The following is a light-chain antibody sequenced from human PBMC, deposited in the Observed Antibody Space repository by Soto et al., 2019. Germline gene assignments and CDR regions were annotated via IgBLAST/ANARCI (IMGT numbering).Light chain of an antibody. Sequence: EIVLTQSPGTLSLSPGERATLSCRASQSVSSNYLAWYQQKPGQTPRLLIYGASSKATGIPDRFSGSRSGTDFTITISKLEPEDFAVYYCQQYGSSPLFTFGPGTKVYIK. CDR1: QSVSSNY. V-gene: IGKV3-20*01. J-gene: IGKJ3*01. CDR3: QQYGSSPLFT. CDR2: GAS.